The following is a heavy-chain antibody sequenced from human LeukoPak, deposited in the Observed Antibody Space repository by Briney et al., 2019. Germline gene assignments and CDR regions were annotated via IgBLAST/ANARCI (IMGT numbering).Heavy chain of an antibody. CDR3: AGLEGRYSTGLYYYFDY. CDR2: MYLSGTT. Sequence: PSETLSLTCAVSGGSISSINLWSWVRQPPGKGLEWIGEMYLSGTTHYNSSLKSRVTISIDKSRNQLSLELSSVTAADTAVYYCAGLEGRYSTGLYYYFDYWGQGILVTVSS. CDR1: GGSISSINL. V-gene: IGHV4-4*02. J-gene: IGHJ4*02. D-gene: IGHD6-19*01.